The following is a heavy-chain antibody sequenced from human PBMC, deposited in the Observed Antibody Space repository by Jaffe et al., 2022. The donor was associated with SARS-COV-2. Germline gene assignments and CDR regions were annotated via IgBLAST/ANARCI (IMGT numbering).Heavy chain of an antibody. CDR1: GFSFNTYD. CDR2: ISGSGGSI. Sequence: EVQLVESGGGLVQPGGSLRLSCAASGFSFNTYDMNWVRQAPGKGLEWVSYISGSGGSIYYADSVKGRFTISRDNAKNSLYLQMNSLTDEDTAVYYCASLHNWNYGGCWGQGTLVTVSS. V-gene: IGHV3-48*02. J-gene: IGHJ4*02. D-gene: IGHD1-7*01. CDR3: ASLHNWNYGGC.